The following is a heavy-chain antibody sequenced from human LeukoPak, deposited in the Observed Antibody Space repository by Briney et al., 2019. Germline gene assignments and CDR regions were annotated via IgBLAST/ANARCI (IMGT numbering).Heavy chain of an antibody. CDR1: GFTFSSYA. J-gene: IGHJ4*02. Sequence: GSLRLSCAASGFTFSSYAMHWVRQAPGKGLEWVAVISYDGSNKYYADSVKGRFTISRDNSKNTLYLQVNSLRAEDTAMYYCARARRWLQVESDYWGQGTLVTVSS. V-gene: IGHV3-30-3*01. CDR2: ISYDGSNK. D-gene: IGHD5-24*01. CDR3: ARARRWLQVESDY.